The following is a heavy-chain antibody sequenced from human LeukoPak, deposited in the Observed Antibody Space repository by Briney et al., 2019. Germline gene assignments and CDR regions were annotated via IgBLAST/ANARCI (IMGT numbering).Heavy chain of an antibody. V-gene: IGHV1-46*01. CDR1: GYTLTSYY. J-gene: IGHJ3*02. CDR2: INPSGGST. CDR3: ARGPYYDILTGRTVEAFDI. Sequence: ASVKVSCKASGYTLTSYYMHWLRQAPGQGLEWMGIINPSGGSTSYAQKFQGRVTMTRDTSTSTVYMELSSLRSEDTAVYYCARGPYYDILTGRTVEAFDIWGQGTMVTVSS. D-gene: IGHD3-9*01.